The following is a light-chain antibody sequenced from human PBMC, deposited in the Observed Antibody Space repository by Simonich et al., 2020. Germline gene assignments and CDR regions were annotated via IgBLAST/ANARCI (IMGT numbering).Light chain of an antibody. V-gene: IGLV1-47*01. Sequence: QSVLTQPPSASGTPGQRVTISCSGSSSNIGSNYVYWYQQLPGTAPKLLIYRNNQRPSGIPDRFSGSKSGNTASLTVSGLQAEDEADYYCSSYAGSNNVVFGGGTKLTVL. CDR3: SSYAGSNNVV. CDR2: RNN. J-gene: IGLJ2*01. CDR1: SSNIGSNY.